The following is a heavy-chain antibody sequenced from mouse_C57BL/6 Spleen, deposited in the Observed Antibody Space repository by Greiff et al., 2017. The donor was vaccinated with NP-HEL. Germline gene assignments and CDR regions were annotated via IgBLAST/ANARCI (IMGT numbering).Heavy chain of an antibody. Sequence: EVQLQESGGGLVKPGGSLKLSCAASGFTFSSYAMSWVRQTPEKRLEWVATISDGGSYTYYPDNVKGRFTISRDNAKNNLYLQMSHLKSEDTAMYDCAREVTNLYYFDDWGQGTTLTVSS. CDR3: AREVTNLYYFDD. J-gene: IGHJ2*01. CDR1: GFTFSSYA. V-gene: IGHV5-4*01. CDR2: ISDGGSYT. D-gene: IGHD2-1*01.